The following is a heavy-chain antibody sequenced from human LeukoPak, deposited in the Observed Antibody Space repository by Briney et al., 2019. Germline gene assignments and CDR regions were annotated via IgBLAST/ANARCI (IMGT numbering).Heavy chain of an antibody. J-gene: IGHJ4*02. CDR1: GGPISSGDYY. CDR2: IYYSGST. CDR3: AREPVHDNDFDY. V-gene: IGHV4-30-4*01. D-gene: IGHD1-1*01. Sequence: SETLFLTCTVSGGPISSGDYYWSWIRQPPGKGLEWIGYIYYSGSTYYNPSLKSRVTISVDTSKNQFSLKLSSVTAADTAVYYCAREPVHDNDFDYWGQGTLVTVSS.